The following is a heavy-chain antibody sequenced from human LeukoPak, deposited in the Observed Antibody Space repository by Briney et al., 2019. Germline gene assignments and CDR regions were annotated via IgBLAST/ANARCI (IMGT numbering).Heavy chain of an antibody. D-gene: IGHD4-17*01. J-gene: IGHJ4*02. CDR3: ARGYGDFRVEGRYFHS. Sequence: PSETLSLTCTVSGGSISSYYWSWIRQPPGKGLEWIGYIYYSGSTNYNPSLKSRVTISLDTSKHQFSLKLSSVTAADTAVYYCARGYGDFRVEGRYFHSWGQGTLVTVSS. V-gene: IGHV4-59*01. CDR2: IYYSGST. CDR1: GGSISSYY.